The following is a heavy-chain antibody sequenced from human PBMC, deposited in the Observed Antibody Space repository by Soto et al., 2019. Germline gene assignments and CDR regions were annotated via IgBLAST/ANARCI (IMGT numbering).Heavy chain of an antibody. CDR1: GGSISSYY. D-gene: IGHD4-17*01. J-gene: IGHJ4*02. CDR3: ARRYGDYVLDY. Sequence: QVQLQESGPGLVKPSETLSLTCTVSGGSISSYYWSWIRQPPGKGLEWIGYIYYSGSTNYNPSLKSRVTISVDTSKNQFSLKLSSVTAADTAVYYCARRYGDYVLDYWGQGTLVTVSS. V-gene: IGHV4-59*01. CDR2: IYYSGST.